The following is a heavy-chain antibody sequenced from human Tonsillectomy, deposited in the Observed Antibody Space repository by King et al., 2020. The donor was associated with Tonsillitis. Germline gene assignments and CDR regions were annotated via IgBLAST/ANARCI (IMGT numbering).Heavy chain of an antibody. J-gene: IGHJ4*02. V-gene: IGHV3-15*01. D-gene: IGHD5-18*01. Sequence: VQLVESGGGLVKPGGSLRLSCAASGFTFSNAWMSWVRQAPGKGLEWVGRIKSKTDGGTTDYAAPVKGRFTISRDDSKNTLYLQMNSLKTEDTAVYYCTTEDTAMFYFDYWGQGTLVTVSS. CDR3: TTEDTAMFYFDY. CDR2: IKSKTDGGTT. CDR1: GFTFSNAW.